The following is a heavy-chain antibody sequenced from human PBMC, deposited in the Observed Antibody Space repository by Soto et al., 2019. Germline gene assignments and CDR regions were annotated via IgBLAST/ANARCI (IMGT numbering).Heavy chain of an antibody. CDR2: IYYSGST. D-gene: IGHD2-21*01. Sequence: PSETLSLTCTVSGGSISSYYWSWIRQPPGKGLEWIGYIYYSGSTTYNPSLKSRVTISVDTSKNQFSLKLSSLTAADTAVYYCASYRGSGTLDYWGQGTLVTVSS. CDR1: GGSISSYY. J-gene: IGHJ4*02. CDR3: ASYRGSGTLDY. V-gene: IGHV4-59*01.